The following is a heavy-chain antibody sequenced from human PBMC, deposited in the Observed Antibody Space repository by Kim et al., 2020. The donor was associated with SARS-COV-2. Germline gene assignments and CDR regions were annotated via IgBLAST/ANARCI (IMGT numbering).Heavy chain of an antibody. CDR3: ARGSPQIGYQLLWVGWACDY. D-gene: IGHD2-2*01. CDR2: ISSSGSTI. Sequence: GGSLRLSCAASGFTFSDYYMSWIRQAPGKGLEWVSYISSSGSTIYYADSVKGRFTISRDNAKNSLYLQMNSLRAEDTAVYYCARGSPQIGYQLLWVGWACDYWGQGTLVTVSS. CDR1: GFTFSDYY. J-gene: IGHJ4*02. V-gene: IGHV3-11*01.